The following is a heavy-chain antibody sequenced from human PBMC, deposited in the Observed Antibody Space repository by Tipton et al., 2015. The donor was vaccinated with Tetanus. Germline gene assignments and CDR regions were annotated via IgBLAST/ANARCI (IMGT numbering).Heavy chain of an antibody. D-gene: IGHD2-15*01. J-gene: IGHJ4*02. V-gene: IGHV3-30*18. CDR3: AKEFQRARIRFFDS. CDR1: GFTFSSYG. CDR2: IPFDGRNE. Sequence: SLRLSCAASGFTFSSYGMSWVRQAPGKGLEWVAVIPFDGRNERYADSVKGRFIISRDNSKNTLYLQMNSLRPEDTAVYYCAKEFQRARIRFFDSWGQGSQVTASS.